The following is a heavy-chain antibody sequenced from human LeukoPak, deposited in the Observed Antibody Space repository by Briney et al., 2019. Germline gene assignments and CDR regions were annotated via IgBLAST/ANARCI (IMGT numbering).Heavy chain of an antibody. V-gene: IGHV1-3*01. J-gene: IGHJ4*02. D-gene: IGHD1-26*01. CDR2: INVVNSDT. CDR1: GYSFTSYA. Sequence: ASVKVSCKTSGYSFTSYAVHWVPQAPGQRPEWMGWINVVNSDTRYSQNFQGRVTISRDTSATTVYMELRSLRSEDTLIYYCARQGGGPYSGSPFGFWGQGTLVTVSS. CDR3: ARQGGGPYSGSPFGF.